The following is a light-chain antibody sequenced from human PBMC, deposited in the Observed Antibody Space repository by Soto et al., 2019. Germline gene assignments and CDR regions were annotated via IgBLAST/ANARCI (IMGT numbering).Light chain of an antibody. CDR3: SSVPSRSTMV. Sequence: QSALTQPASVSGSPRQSITIAGTGTSSDVCGYNFVYWYQQHPGKAPRLMIYDVTNRPSGVSNRVSGSKSGNTASLTISGLQAEDEDHYYCSSVPSRSTMVFGGGTKVTVL. V-gene: IGLV2-14*03. J-gene: IGLJ2*01. CDR2: DVT. CDR1: SSDVCGYNF.